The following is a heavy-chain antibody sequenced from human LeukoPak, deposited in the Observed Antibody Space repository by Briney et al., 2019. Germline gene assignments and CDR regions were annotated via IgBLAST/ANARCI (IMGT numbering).Heavy chain of an antibody. CDR1: GFTFDDYT. J-gene: IGHJ5*02. V-gene: IGHV3-43*01. CDR3: AKDGGSGWFINWFDP. Sequence: GSLRLSCAASGFTFDDYTMHWVRQAPGKGLEWVSLNSWDGGSTYYADSVKGRFTISRDNSKNSLYLQMNSLRTEDTALYYCAKDGGSGWFINWFDPWGQGTLVTVSS. D-gene: IGHD6-19*01. CDR2: NSWDGGST.